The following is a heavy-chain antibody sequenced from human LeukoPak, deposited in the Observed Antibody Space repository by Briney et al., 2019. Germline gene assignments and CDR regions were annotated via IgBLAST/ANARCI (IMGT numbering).Heavy chain of an antibody. Sequence: PGGSLRLSCAASGFTFSTYIMHWVRQAPGKGLEWVAVVSYDGTNKYYADSVKGRFTISRDNPKNTLYLQINSLRAEDTAIYYCTRDPGITVTGSYWFDPWGQGTLVTVSS. J-gene: IGHJ5*02. CDR1: GFTFSTYI. CDR3: TRDPGITVTGSYWFDP. CDR2: VSYDGTNK. V-gene: IGHV3-30-3*01. D-gene: IGHD6-19*01.